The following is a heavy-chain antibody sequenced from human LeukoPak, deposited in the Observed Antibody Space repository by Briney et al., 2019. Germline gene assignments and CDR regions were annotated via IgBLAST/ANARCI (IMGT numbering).Heavy chain of an antibody. CDR3: ARGEEDIVVVVAATRTTREFDP. D-gene: IGHD2-15*01. V-gene: IGHV4-34*01. CDR2: INHSGST. J-gene: IGHJ5*02. Sequence: SETLSLTCAVYGGSFSGYYWSWIRQPPGKGLGWIGEINHSGSTNYNPSLKSRVTISVDTSKNQFSLKLSSVTAADTAVYYCARGEEDIVVVVAATRTTREFDPWGQGTLVTVSS. CDR1: GGSFSGYY.